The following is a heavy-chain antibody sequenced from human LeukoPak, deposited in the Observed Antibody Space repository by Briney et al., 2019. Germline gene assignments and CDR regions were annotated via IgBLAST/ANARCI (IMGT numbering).Heavy chain of an antibody. CDR2: INPNSGGT. CDR1: GYTFTSYY. V-gene: IGHV1-2*02. J-gene: IGHJ4*02. D-gene: IGHD3-16*02. Sequence: GASVKVSCKASGYTFTSYYMHWVRQAPGQGLEWMGWINPNSGGTNYAQKFQGRVTMTRDTSISTAYMELSRLRSDDTAVYYCARVKRVPGAGWKTLIGLDYWGQGTLVTVSS. CDR3: ARVKRVPGAGWKTLIGLDY.